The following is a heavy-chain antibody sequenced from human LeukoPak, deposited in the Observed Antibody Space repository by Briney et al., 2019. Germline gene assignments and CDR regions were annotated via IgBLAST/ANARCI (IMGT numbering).Heavy chain of an antibody. Sequence: VASVKVSCKASGYTFTGYYMHWVRQAPGQGLEWMGWINPDSGGTNYAQKFQGRVTMTRDTSISTAYMELSRLRSDDTAVYYCASEYCSGGSCGFDYWGQGTLVTVSS. J-gene: IGHJ4*02. D-gene: IGHD2-15*01. CDR3: ASEYCSGGSCGFDY. CDR1: GYTFTGYY. V-gene: IGHV1-2*02. CDR2: INPDSGGT.